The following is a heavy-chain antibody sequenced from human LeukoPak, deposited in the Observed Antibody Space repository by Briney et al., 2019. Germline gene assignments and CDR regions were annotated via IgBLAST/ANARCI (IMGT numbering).Heavy chain of an antibody. J-gene: IGHJ4*02. D-gene: IGHD6-6*01. CDR3: AGNIAARLDY. V-gene: IGHV4-39*07. CDR1: GGSISSGGYY. CDR2: IDHSGST. Sequence: PSETLSLTCTVSGGSISSGGYYWSWIRQPPGKGLEWIGEIDHSGSTNYNSSLKSRVTISVDTSKNQFSLKLSSVTAADTAVYYCAGNIAARLDYWGQGTLVTVSS.